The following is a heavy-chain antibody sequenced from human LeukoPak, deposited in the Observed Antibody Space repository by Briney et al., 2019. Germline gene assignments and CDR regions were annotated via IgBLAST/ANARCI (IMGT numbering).Heavy chain of an antibody. J-gene: IGHJ6*02. Sequence: ASVKVSCKASGGTFSSYAISWVRQAPGQGLEWMGWINPNSGGTNYAQKFQGRVTMTRDTSISTAYMELSRLRSDDTAVYYCARLTPRLRGYGMDVWGQGTTVTVSS. V-gene: IGHV1-2*02. CDR3: ARLTPRLRGYGMDV. D-gene: IGHD2-21*02. CDR2: INPNSGGT. CDR1: GGTFSSYA.